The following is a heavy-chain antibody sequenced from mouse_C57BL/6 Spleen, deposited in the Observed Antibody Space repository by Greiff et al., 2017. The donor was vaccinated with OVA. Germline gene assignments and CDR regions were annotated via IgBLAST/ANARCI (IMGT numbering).Heavy chain of an antibody. CDR3: ASPYDYDGTGYFDV. D-gene: IGHD2-4*01. V-gene: IGHV5-17*01. CDR2: ISSGCSTI. J-gene: IGHJ1*03. Sequence: LEWVAYISSGCSTIYYADTVKGRFTISRDNAKNTLFLQMTSLRSEDTAMYYCASPYDYDGTGYFDVWGTGTTVTVSS.